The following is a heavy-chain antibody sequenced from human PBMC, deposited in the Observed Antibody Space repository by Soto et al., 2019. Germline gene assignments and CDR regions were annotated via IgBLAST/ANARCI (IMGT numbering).Heavy chain of an antibody. V-gene: IGHV1-18*01. CDR3: AREGYYSGSGTYSPPRYYGMDV. J-gene: IGHJ6*02. D-gene: IGHD3-10*01. CDR1: GYTFSSYG. Sequence: ASVKVSCKASGYTFSSYGLSWVRQAPGQGLEWMGWISDYNGNTHYAQKFQGRVIMTTDTSTRTAYMELRSLRSDDTAVYFCAREGYYSGSGTYSPPRYYGMDVWRQGTTVTVSS. CDR2: ISDYNGNT.